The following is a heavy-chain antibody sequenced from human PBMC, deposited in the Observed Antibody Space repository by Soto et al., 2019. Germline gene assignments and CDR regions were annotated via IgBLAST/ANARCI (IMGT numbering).Heavy chain of an antibody. CDR2: ISYDGSNK. D-gene: IGHD6-19*01. Sequence: LRLSCAASGFTFSSYAMHWVRQAPGKGLEWVAVISYDGSNKYYADSVKGRFTISRDNSKNTLYLQMNSLRAEDTAVYYCARDQWLSYYYYGMDVWGQGTTVTVSS. CDR3: ARDQWLSYYYYGMDV. V-gene: IGHV3-30-3*01. CDR1: GFTFSSYA. J-gene: IGHJ6*02.